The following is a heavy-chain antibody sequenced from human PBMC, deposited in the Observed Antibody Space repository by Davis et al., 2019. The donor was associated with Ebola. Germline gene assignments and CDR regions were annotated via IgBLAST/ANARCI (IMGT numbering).Heavy chain of an antibody. CDR3: ARSSPVYVLRFLEWLPKNWFDP. CDR2: IYYSGST. CDR1: GGSISSGDYY. Sequence: MPSETLSLTCTVSGGSISSGDYYWSWIRQPPGKGLEWIGYIYYSGSTNYNPSLKSRVTISVDTSKNQFSLKLSSVTAADTAVYYCARSSPVYVLRFLEWLPKNWFDPWGQGTLVTVSS. J-gene: IGHJ5*02. V-gene: IGHV4-61*08. D-gene: IGHD3-3*01.